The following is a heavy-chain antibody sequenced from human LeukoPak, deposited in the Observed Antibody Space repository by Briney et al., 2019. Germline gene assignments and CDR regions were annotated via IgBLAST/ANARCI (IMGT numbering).Heavy chain of an antibody. V-gene: IGHV1-2*02. J-gene: IGHJ6*03. CDR3: ARDPITSSSWYDWDYYYFMDV. D-gene: IGHD6-13*01. Sequence: ASVKVSCKASGYTFTGYDMHWVRQAPGQGLEWMGWINPNSGGTNYAQKFQGRVTMTRDTSISTAYMELSRLRSDDTAVYYCARDPITSSSWYDWDYYYFMDVWGKGTTVTVSS. CDR1: GYTFTGYD. CDR2: INPNSGGT.